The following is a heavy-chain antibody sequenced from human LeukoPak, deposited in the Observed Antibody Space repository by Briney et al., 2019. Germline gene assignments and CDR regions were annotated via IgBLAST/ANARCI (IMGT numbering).Heavy chain of an antibody. D-gene: IGHD3-22*01. CDR3: AKIYYYDSSGYYDAFDI. V-gene: IGHV3-23*01. CDR1: GFTFNSYA. CDR2: ISGSGGST. Sequence: PGGSLRLSCAASGFTFNSYAMSWVRQAPGKGLEWVSAISGSGGSTYYADSVKGRFTISRDNSKNTLYLQMNSLRAEDTAVYYCAKIYYYDSSGYYDAFDIWGQGTMVTVSS. J-gene: IGHJ3*02.